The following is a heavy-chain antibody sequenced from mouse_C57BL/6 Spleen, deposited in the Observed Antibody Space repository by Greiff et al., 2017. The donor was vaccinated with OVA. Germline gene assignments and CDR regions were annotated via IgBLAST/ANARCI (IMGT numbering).Heavy chain of an antibody. CDR2: IDPSDSYT. CDR1: GYTFTSYW. Sequence: QVQLQQPGAELVRPGTSVKLSCKASGYTFTSYWMHWVKQRPGQGLEWIGVIDPSDSYTNYNQKFKGKATLTVDTSSSTAYMQLSSLTSEDSAVYYCARTAQATYFDYWGKGTTLTVSS. D-gene: IGHD3-2*02. J-gene: IGHJ2*01. CDR3: ARTAQATYFDY. V-gene: IGHV1-59*01.